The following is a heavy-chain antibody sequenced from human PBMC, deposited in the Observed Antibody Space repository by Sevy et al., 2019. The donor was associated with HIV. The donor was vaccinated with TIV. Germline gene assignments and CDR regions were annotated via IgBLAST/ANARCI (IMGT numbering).Heavy chain of an antibody. Sequence: ASVKVSCKASGYTFTGYYMHWVRQAPGQGLEWMGRINPNSGGTNYAQKFQGRVTMTRDTSISTAYMELSRLRSDDTAVYYCASNPKDCSGGSYSTTSYYYYYGMDVWGQGTTVTVSS. CDR1: GYTFTGYY. CDR3: ASNPKDCSGGSYSTTSYYYYYGMDV. J-gene: IGHJ6*02. D-gene: IGHD2-15*01. V-gene: IGHV1-2*06. CDR2: INPNSGGT.